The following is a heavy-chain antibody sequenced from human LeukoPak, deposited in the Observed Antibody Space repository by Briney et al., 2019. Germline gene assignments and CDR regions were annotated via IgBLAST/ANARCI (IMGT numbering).Heavy chain of an antibody. CDR3: AKGGDILTGYFRKYNWFDP. J-gene: IGHJ5*02. Sequence: GGTLRLSCAASGFTFSSYGMSWVHQAPGKGLEWVSVISGSGGSTYYADSVKGRFTISRDNSKNTLYLQMNSLRAEDTAVYYCAKGGDILTGYFRKYNWFDPWGQGTLVTVSS. V-gene: IGHV3-23*01. D-gene: IGHD3-9*01. CDR1: GFTFSSYG. CDR2: ISGSGGST.